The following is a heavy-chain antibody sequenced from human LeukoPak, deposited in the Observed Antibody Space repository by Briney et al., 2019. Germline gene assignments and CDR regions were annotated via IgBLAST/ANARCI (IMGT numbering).Heavy chain of an antibody. D-gene: IGHD6-6*01. CDR2: ISSSGTNI. CDR1: GFTFSDYN. Sequence: GGSLRLSCAASGFTFSDYNMSWIRQAPGKGPEWVAHISSSGTNIYYADSVQGRFTLSRDNAKNSLILQVNSLRGEDTAVYYCARDKYYMDVWGKGTTVTVS. J-gene: IGHJ6*03. CDR3: ARDKYYMDV. V-gene: IGHV3-11*04.